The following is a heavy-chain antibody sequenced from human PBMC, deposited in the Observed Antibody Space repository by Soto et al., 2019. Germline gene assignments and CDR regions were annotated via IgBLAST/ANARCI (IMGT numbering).Heavy chain of an antibody. CDR3: ATPYYYDSSGYYLNGGFDY. CDR2: ISGSGGST. J-gene: IGHJ4*02. CDR1: GFTFSSYA. Sequence: EVQLLESGGGLVQPGGSLRLSCAASGFTFSSYAMSWVRQAPGKGLEWVSAISGSGGSTYYADSVKGRFTISRDNSKNTLYLQMNSLRAEDTAVYYCATPYYYDSSGYYLNGGFDYWGQGTLVTVSS. V-gene: IGHV3-23*01. D-gene: IGHD3-22*01.